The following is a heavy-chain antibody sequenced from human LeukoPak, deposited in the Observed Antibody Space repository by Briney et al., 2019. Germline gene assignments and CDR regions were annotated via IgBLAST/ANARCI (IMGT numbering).Heavy chain of an antibody. CDR2: ISYDGSNK. V-gene: IGHV3-30-3*01. Sequence: GRSLRLSCAASGFTFSSYAMHWVRQAPGKGLEWVAVISYDGSNKYYADSVKGRFTISRDNTKNTLYLQMNSLRAEDTAGYYCAKDSSTSWSNWFDPWGQGTLVTVSS. J-gene: IGHJ5*02. CDR3: AKDSSTSWSNWFDP. D-gene: IGHD2-2*01. CDR1: GFTFSSYA.